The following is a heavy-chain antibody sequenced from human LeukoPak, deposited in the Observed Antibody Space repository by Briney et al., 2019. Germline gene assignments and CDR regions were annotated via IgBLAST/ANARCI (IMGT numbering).Heavy chain of an antibody. Sequence: GGSLRLSRAASGFTVSSNFMSWVRQAPGKGPEWVANMNKDGSEKYYVDSVKSRFTISRDTAKNSLYLQMNNLRAEDTALYYCARNNDMDVWGQGTTVIVSS. CDR1: GFTVSSNF. CDR2: MNKDGSEK. D-gene: IGHD1/OR15-1a*01. V-gene: IGHV3-7*03. CDR3: ARNNDMDV. J-gene: IGHJ6*02.